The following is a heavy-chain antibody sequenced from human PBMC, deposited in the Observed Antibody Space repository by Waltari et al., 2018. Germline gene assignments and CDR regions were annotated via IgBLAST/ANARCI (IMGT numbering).Heavy chain of an antibody. J-gene: IGHJ4*02. CDR3: ARVSAEMAFDQ. V-gene: IGHV3-21*01. D-gene: IGHD5-12*01. CDR1: GFPFIRNS. CDR2: ISSDGSYV. Sequence: EVQLVESGGGLVKPGGSLRLSCVASGFPFIRNSMNGFRQAPGKGLEGVSSISSDGSYVYYGDSAKGRFTISRDNAKNSLYLEVSSLRVDDTAVYSCARVSAEMAFDQWGQGTLVTVSS.